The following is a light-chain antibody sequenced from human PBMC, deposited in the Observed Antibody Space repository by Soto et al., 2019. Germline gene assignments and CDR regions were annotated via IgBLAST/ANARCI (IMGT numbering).Light chain of an antibody. CDR2: EGS. V-gene: IGLV2-23*01. Sequence: QSALTQPASVSGSPGQSITISXTXXXXXVGTYNLVSWYHHHPGKAPKLMIYEGSKRPSGVSNRFSGSKSGNTASLTISGLQAEDEADYYCCSYAGSSTYVFGTGTKLTVL. CDR1: XXXVGTYNL. J-gene: IGLJ1*01. CDR3: CSYAGSSTYV.